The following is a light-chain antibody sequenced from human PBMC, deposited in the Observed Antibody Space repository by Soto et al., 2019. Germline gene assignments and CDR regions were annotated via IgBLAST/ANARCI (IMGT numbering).Light chain of an antibody. V-gene: IGKV3-20*01. CDR1: QSLSTSY. J-gene: IGKJ1*01. CDR3: QQYGSSPRT. CDR2: GAS. Sequence: DMVLTQYPGTQSLSPGERATLSCRASQSLSTSYLAWYQQKPGQAPRLLIYGASSRATGIPDRFSGSGSGTDFTLTISRLEPEDFAVYYCQQYGSSPRTFGQRTNVDIK.